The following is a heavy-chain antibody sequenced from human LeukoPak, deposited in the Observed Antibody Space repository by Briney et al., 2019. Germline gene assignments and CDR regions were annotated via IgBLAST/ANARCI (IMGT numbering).Heavy chain of an antibody. D-gene: IGHD7-27*01. J-gene: IGHJ4*02. Sequence: AETLSLTCTVYGGSFSGYYWSWIRHPPGKGLEWIGEINHSGSNNYNPSLKSRVTIPVDTSKNQFSLKLSSVTAADTAVYYCARALGTSFDYWGQGTLVTVSS. CDR1: GGSFSGYY. CDR3: ARALGTSFDY. V-gene: IGHV4-34*01. CDR2: INHSGSN.